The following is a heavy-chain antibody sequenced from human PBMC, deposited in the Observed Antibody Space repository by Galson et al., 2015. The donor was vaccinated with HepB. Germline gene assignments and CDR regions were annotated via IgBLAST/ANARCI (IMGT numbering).Heavy chain of an antibody. CDR2: ISSSGSFL. CDR1: GFTFSSYY. D-gene: IGHD1-1*01. CDR3: ARAKRQLARRPLGY. V-gene: IGHV3-21*01. J-gene: IGHJ4*02. Sequence: SLRLSCAASGFTFSSYYMNWVRQAPGKGLEWVSSISSSGSFLYYADSVKGRFTISRDNAINSLFLQMNSLRVEDTAVYFCARAKRQLARRPLGYWGQGTLVTVSS.